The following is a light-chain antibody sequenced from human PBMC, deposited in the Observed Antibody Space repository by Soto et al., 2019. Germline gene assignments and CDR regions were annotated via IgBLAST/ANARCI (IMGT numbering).Light chain of an antibody. J-gene: IGKJ4*01. V-gene: IGKV3-15*01. CDR1: QSVGSN. Sequence: EVVLTQSPATLSVSPGAGATLSCRASQSVGSNLAWYQQKPGQTPRVLIYGASTRAIGIPARVSGSGFGTEFTLTLSSLQSEDFVVYYCQPYSNWPLLSFGGGTKVEIK. CDR3: QPYSNWPLLS. CDR2: GAS.